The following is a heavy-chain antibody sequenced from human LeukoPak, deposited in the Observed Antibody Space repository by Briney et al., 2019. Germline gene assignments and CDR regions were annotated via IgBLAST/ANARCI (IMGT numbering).Heavy chain of an antibody. J-gene: IGHJ4*02. V-gene: IGHV1-18*01. D-gene: IGHD3-22*01. CDR2: ISAYNGDS. Sequence: ASVKVSCKTSSDTFNNNGISWVRQAPGQGLEWMGWISAYNGDSKYAQKFQGRVTMTTDTSTSTAYMELSSLRSEDTAVYYCARDSSGPFEYWGQGTLVTVSS. CDR3: ARDSSGPFEY. CDR1: SDTFNNNG.